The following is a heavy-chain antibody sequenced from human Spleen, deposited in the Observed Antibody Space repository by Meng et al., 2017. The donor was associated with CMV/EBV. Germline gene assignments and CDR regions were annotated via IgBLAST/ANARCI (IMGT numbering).Heavy chain of an antibody. CDR2: SNTSGGST. Sequence: KGSGYTFTSYYKHWARQAPGQGLEWMGISNTSGGSTSYAQKFKGRVTMTRDTATSTVYMELSSLRSEDTAVYYCARTYSSSWYEFDSWGQGTLVTVSS. D-gene: IGHD6-13*01. CDR1: GYTFTSYY. CDR3: ARTYSSSWYEFDS. V-gene: IGHV1-46*01. J-gene: IGHJ5*01.